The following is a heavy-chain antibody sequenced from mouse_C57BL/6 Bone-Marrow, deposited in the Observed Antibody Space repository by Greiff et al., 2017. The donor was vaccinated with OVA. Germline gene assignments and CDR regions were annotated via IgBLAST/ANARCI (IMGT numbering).Heavy chain of an antibody. Sequence: VQLQQSGPELVKPGASVKISCKASGSSFTGYYMNWVKQSPEKSLEWIGEINPSTGGTTYNQKFKAKATLTVDKSSSTAYMQLKSLTSEDSAVYYCARRDLLDWGQGTLVTVSA. V-gene: IGHV1-42*01. CDR2: INPSTGGT. CDR1: GSSFTGYY. CDR3: ARRDLLD. J-gene: IGHJ3*01.